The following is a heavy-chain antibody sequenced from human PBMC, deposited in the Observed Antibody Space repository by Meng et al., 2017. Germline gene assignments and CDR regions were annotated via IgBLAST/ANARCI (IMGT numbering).Heavy chain of an antibody. D-gene: IGHD2-2*01. CDR2: INHSGST. V-gene: IGHV4-34*01. CDR1: GGSFSGYY. CDR3: ARGGVGYCSSTSCAIGDSAFDI. J-gene: IGHJ3*02. Sequence: GSLRLSCAVYGGSFSGYYWSWIRQPPGKGLEWIGEINHSGSTNYNPSLKSRVTISVDTSKNQFSLKLSSVTAADTAVYYCARGGVGYCSSTSCAIGDSAFDIWGQGTMVT.